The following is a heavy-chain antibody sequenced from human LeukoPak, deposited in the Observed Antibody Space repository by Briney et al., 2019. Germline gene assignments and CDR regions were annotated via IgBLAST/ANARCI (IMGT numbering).Heavy chain of an antibody. J-gene: IGHJ4*02. CDR3: AKGGVIVYYFDY. CDR2: ISGSGGST. V-gene: IGHV3-23*01. D-gene: IGHD3-16*02. CDR1: GFTFSSYA. Sequence: GGSLRLSCAASGFTFSSYAMSWVRQAPGKGLEWVSAISGSGGSTYYADSVKGRSTISRDNSKNSLYLQMNSLRAEDTAVYYCAKGGVIVYYFDYWGQGTLVTVSS.